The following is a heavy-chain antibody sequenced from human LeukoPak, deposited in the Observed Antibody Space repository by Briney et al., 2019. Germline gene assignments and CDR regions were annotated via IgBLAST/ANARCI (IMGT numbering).Heavy chain of an antibody. CDR1: GYTFTGYY. CDR2: INPNNGGT. V-gene: IGHV1-2*06. Sequence: ASVKVSCKASGYTFTGYYIHWVRQAPGQGLDWMGRINPNNGGTNYAQKFQGRVTMTRDMSMSTAYMELSRLRSEDTAVYYCARSRGPYYYDSSGYYAVDYWGQGTLVTVSS. CDR3: ARSRGPYYYDSSGYYAVDY. J-gene: IGHJ4*02. D-gene: IGHD3-22*01.